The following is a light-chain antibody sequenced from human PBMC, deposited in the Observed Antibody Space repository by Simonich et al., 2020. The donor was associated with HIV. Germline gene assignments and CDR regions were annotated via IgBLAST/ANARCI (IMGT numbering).Light chain of an antibody. CDR3: QQST. CDR1: QGISSA. V-gene: IGKV1-13*02. J-gene: IGKJ3*01. Sequence: AIQLTQSHSSLSASVGDKVTITCRASQGISSALAWYQQKPGNPPKLLIYDASSLESGVPSRFSGSGSGTDFTLTISSLQPEDFATYYCQQSTFGPGTKVDIK. CDR2: DAS.